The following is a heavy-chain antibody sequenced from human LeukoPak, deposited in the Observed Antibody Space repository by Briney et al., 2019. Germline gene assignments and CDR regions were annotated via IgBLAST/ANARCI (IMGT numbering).Heavy chain of an antibody. J-gene: IGHJ4*02. D-gene: IGHD3-10*01. CDR1: GFTFSSCS. CDR3: ARGDTMLRGLLSAFDY. CDR2: ISTTSRYI. Sequence: PGGSLRLSCAASGFTFSSCSMNWVRQAPGKGLEWLSSISTTSRYIYSADSLEGRFTISRGNAKNSLYLQMNSLRAEDTAVYYCARGDTMLRGLLSAFDYWGQGTLVTVSS. V-gene: IGHV3-21*01.